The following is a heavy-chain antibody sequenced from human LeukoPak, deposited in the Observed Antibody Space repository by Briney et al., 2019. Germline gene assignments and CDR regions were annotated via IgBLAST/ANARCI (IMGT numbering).Heavy chain of an antibody. V-gene: IGHV3-20*04. Sequence: TGGSLRLSCAASGFTFSSYEMNWVRQTPGKGLEWVAGINWNGGSTYYAESVKGRFTISRDDAKNSLYLQMNSLRAEDTAFYYCARGPPRSSGSWTFDYWGQGTRVTVSS. CDR1: GFTFSSYE. D-gene: IGHD6-13*01. J-gene: IGHJ4*02. CDR2: INWNGGST. CDR3: ARGPPRSSGSWTFDY.